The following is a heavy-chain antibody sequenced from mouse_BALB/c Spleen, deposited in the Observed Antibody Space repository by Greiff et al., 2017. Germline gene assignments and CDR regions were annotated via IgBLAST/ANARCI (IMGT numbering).Heavy chain of an antibody. J-gene: IGHJ3*01. Sequence: VKLVESGAELVRPGASVTLSCKASGYTFTDYEMHWVKQTPVHGLEWIGAIDPETGGTAYNQKFKGKATLTADKSSSTAYMELRSLTSEDSAVYYCTREGDGNYPAWFAYWGQGTLVTVSA. CDR3: TREGDGNYPAWFAY. V-gene: IGHV1-15*01. CDR2: IDPETGGT. CDR1: GYTFTDYE. D-gene: IGHD2-1*01.